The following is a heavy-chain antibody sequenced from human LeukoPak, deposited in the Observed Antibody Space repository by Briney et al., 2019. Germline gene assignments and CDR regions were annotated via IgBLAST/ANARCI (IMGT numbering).Heavy chain of an antibody. CDR3: ARDQGGGYSDSSGYSPYYFDY. J-gene: IGHJ4*02. D-gene: IGHD3-22*01. Sequence: GGSLRLSCAASGFTFSSYAMHWVRQAPGKGLEWVAVISYDGSNKYYADSVKGRFTISRDNSKNTLYLQMNSLRAEDTAVYYCARDQGGGYSDSSGYSPYYFDYWGQGTLVTVSS. V-gene: IGHV3-30*14. CDR2: ISYDGSNK. CDR1: GFTFSSYA.